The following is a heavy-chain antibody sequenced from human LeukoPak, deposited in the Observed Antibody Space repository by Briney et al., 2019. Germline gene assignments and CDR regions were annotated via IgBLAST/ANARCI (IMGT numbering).Heavy chain of an antibody. V-gene: IGHV3-30*18. CDR1: GFTFSSYG. J-gene: IGHJ4*02. Sequence: GGSLRLSCAASGFTFSSYGMHWVRQAPGKGLEWVAVISYDGSNKYYADSVKGRFTISRDNSKNTLYLQVNSLRAEDTAVYYCAKDSVGRGDYVWGSYRLPDYWSQGTLVTVSS. D-gene: IGHD3-16*02. CDR2: ISYDGSNK. CDR3: AKDSVGRGDYVWGSYRLPDY.